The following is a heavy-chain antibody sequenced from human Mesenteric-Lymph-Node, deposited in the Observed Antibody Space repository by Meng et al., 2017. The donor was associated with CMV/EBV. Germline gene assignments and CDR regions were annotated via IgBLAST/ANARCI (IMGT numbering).Heavy chain of an antibody. CDR2: IKQDGSEK. J-gene: IGHJ4*02. CDR1: GFTFSSYW. V-gene: IGHV3-7*01. Sequence: GESLKISCAASGFTFSSYWMSWVRQAPGKGLEWVANIKQDGSEKYYVDSVKGRFTISRDNAKNSLYLQMNSLRAEDTAVYYCARDRRRIAARPDYWGQGTLVTVSS. D-gene: IGHD6-6*01. CDR3: ARDRRRIAARPDY.